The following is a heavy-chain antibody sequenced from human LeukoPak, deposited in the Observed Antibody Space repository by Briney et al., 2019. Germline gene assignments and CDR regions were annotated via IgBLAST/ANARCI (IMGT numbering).Heavy chain of an antibody. CDR2: ISSSGGSI. CDR1: GFIFSGYE. V-gene: IGHV3-48*03. CDR3: ARGRRLWFGETHDAFDM. Sequence: GGSLRLSCAASGFIFSGYEMNWVRQAPGKGLEWVSYISSSGGSIYNADSVRGRFTISRNNGKNSLYLQMNSLRAEDTAVYYCARGRRLWFGETHDAFDMWGVGTMVTVSS. D-gene: IGHD3-10*01. J-gene: IGHJ3*02.